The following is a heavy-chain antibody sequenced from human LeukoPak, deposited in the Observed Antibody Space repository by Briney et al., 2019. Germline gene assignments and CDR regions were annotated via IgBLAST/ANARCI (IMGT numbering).Heavy chain of an antibody. Sequence: PSETLSLTCEVYGGSLSGYYWSWIRQPPGKGLEWIGEMNHSGNTHYNPSLKSRVTVSVDTSKNQFSLKVNSVTAADTATYYCARVLRGSRSYETDAFDIWGQGALVTISS. J-gene: IGHJ3*02. CDR3: ARVLRGSRSYETDAFDI. V-gene: IGHV4-34*01. CDR2: MNHSGNT. D-gene: IGHD3-10*01. CDR1: GGSLSGYY.